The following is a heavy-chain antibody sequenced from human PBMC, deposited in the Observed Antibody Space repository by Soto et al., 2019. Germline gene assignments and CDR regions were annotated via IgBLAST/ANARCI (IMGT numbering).Heavy chain of an antibody. Sequence: SETLSLTCSVSGGSINYNSYHWGWIRQPPGQGLEWSGSIFYTGTTFYNPSLESRVTMSVDTSKNSFSLHLTSVTAADTAVYFCARLVVVAPVANVWGEGSRVTVS. CDR3: ARLVVVAPVANV. V-gene: IGHV4-39*02. CDR2: IFYTGTT. J-gene: IGHJ4*02. CDR1: GGSINYNSYH. D-gene: IGHD2-2*01.